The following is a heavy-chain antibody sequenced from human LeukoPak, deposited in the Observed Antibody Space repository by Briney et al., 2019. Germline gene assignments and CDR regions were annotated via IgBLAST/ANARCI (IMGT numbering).Heavy chain of an antibody. Sequence: GGSLRLSCAASGFTFSDFHMSWDRHAHGGGLEWVASISSGGGPIYYIDSVRCRFTISRDNAKNSLYLQMHSLRAEDKAVYYCVRDCHYFDTTDPKYYVDYGGQGTLVTVSS. V-gene: IGHV3-11*04. J-gene: IGHJ4*02. CDR2: ISSGGGPI. CDR3: VRDCHYFDTTDPKYYVDY. D-gene: IGHD3-22*01. CDR1: GFTFSDFH.